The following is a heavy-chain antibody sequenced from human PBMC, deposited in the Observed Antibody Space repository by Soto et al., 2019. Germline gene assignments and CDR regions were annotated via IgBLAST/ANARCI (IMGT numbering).Heavy chain of an antibody. D-gene: IGHD6-19*01. CDR2: IHNSGST. Sequence: QVQLQESGPGLVKPSQTLSLTCLVSGASVSGDGSYCSWIRQHPGKGLEFIGYIHNSGSTYSNPSLENGVATSIETSRNQFSRRLSSVTAADSAVYFGARDLGSEQWFFDNWGQGILVTFSS. CDR3: ARDLGSEQWFFDN. J-gene: IGHJ4*02. V-gene: IGHV4-31*03. CDR1: GASVSGDGSY.